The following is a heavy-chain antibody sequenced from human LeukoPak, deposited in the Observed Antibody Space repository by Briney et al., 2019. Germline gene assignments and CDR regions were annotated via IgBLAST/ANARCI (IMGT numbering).Heavy chain of an antibody. CDR3: ARDLGPPAAMVMDV. V-gene: IGHV1-69*05. D-gene: IGHD2-2*01. CDR1: GGAFSSYA. J-gene: IGHJ6*03. CDR2: IIPIFGTA. Sequence: SVKVSCKASGGAFSSYAISWVRQAPGQGLEWMGGIIPIFGTANYAQKFQGRVTITTDESTSTAYMELSSLRSEDTAVYYCARDLGPPAAMVMDVWGKGTTVTVSS.